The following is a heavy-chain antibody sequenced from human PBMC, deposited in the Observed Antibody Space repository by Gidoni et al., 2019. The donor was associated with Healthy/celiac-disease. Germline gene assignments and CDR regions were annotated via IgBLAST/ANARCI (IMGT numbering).Heavy chain of an antibody. D-gene: IGHD3-3*01. V-gene: IGHV3-30-3*02. CDR2: ISYDGSNK. J-gene: IGHJ1*01. CDR3: ARPYYDFWSGPEYFQH. Sequence: QVQLVGSGGGVVQPGRSLRLSCAASGFTFSSYAMHWVRQAPGQGLEWVAVISYDGSNKYYADSVKGRFTISRDNSKNTLYLQMNSLRAEDTAVYYCARPYYDFWSGPEYFQHWGQGTLVTVSS. CDR1: GFTFSSYA.